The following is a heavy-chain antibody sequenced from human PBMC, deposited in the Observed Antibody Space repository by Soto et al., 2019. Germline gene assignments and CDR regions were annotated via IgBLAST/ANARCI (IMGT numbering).Heavy chain of an antibody. CDR2: ISGSGGST. CDR3: AKGSVVVIFDAFDI. D-gene: IGHD3-22*01. CDR1: GFTFSSYA. Sequence: EVQLLESGGGLVQPGGSLRLSCAASGFTFSSYAMSWVRQAPGKGLEWVSAISGSGGSTYYADSVKGRFTTSRDNSKSPLYLQMNSMRAEDTAVYYCAKGSVVVIFDAFDIWGQGTMVTVSS. V-gene: IGHV3-23*01. J-gene: IGHJ3*02.